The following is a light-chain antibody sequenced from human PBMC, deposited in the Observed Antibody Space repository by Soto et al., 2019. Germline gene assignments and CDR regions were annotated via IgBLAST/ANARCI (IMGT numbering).Light chain of an antibody. CDR2: NVY. CDR3: SAYTVSRTYV. CDR1: SSDVGAYNF. J-gene: IGLJ1*01. V-gene: IGLV2-14*03. Sequence: QSVLTQPASASGSPGQSITISCTGTSSDVGAYNFVSWHQQHPGKAPKLMIYNVYDRPSGISYRFSGSKSGNTASLTISGLQGEDEADYYCSAYTVSRTYVFGTGTKV.